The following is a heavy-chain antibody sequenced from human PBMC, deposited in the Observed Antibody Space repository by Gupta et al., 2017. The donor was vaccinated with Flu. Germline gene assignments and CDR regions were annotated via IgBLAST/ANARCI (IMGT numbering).Heavy chain of an antibody. J-gene: IGHJ4*02. CDR1: GFSFGSYG. CDR2: IWYDGSNK. D-gene: IGHD2-2*01. V-gene: IGHV3-33*01. Sequence: QVQLVESGGGVVQPGTSLRLSCVVSGFSFGSYGMHWVRQAPGKGLEGVASIWYDGSNKYYADSVKGRFTISRDNSKNTLFLQMNRLRAEDTAVYYCARGGQYQLSRENYWGQGTLVTVSS. CDR3: ARGGQYQLSRENY.